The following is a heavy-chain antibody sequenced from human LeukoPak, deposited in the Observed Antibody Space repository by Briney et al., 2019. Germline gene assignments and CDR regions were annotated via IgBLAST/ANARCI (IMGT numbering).Heavy chain of an antibody. V-gene: IGHV1-69*05. CDR2: IIPIFGTA. D-gene: IGHD3-3*01. J-gene: IGHJ4*02. CDR1: GGTFSSYA. CDR3: ARSLMGYDFWSGYYVS. Sequence: SVKVSCKASGGTFSSYAISWVRQAPGQGLEWMGGIIPIFGTANYAQKFQGRVTITTDESTSTAYMELSSLRSEDTAVYYCARSLMGYDFWSGYYVSWGQGTLVTVSS.